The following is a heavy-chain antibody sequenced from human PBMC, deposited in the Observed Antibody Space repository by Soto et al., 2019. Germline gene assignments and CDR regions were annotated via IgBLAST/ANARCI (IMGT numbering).Heavy chain of an antibody. CDR3: VHSQKQTVCFDY. D-gene: IGHD4-4*01. Sequence: QITLKESGPTLVKPTQTLTLTCTFSGFSLSTSGLSVGWVRQPPGKALEWLALIYWDDDKRYSPSLKTRLTIIKDTSKNQVVLIMTNLDPVDTATYYCVHSQKQTVCFDYWGQGVLVTVSS. CDR2: IYWDDDK. J-gene: IGHJ4*02. V-gene: IGHV2-5*02. CDR1: GFSLSTSGLS.